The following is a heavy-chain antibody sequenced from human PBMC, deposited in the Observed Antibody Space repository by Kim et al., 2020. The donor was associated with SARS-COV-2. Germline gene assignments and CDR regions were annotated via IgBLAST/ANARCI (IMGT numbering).Heavy chain of an antibody. D-gene: IGHD4-17*01. J-gene: IGHJ3*02. CDR3: ATTSAGTNKGVVDI. CDR1: GFTFITFG. Sequence: GGSLRLSCAASGFTFITFGVNWVRQAKGKGLEWVAEIYHAGSYIYYADSVKGRFTISRDNSKNTLYLQMNSLIHEDTALYYCATTSAGTNKGVVDIWVQGTVVTVSS. V-gene: IGHV3-33*08. CDR2: IYHAGSYI.